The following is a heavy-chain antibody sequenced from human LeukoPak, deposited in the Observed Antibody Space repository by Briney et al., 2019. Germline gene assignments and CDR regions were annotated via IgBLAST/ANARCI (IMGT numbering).Heavy chain of an antibody. J-gene: IGHJ3*02. D-gene: IGHD1-7*01. CDR3: ARDSPNYSKGAIDI. V-gene: IGHV3-74*01. CDR2: VSTDGTST. CDR1: GFTFSSHG. Sequence: GGSLRLSCAASGFTFSSHGMHWVRQAPGKGLVWVAHVSTDGTSTSSVDSVKGRFTISRDNAKNTLYLQMNSLRAEDTAVYYCARDSPNYSKGAIDIWGQGTMVTVFS.